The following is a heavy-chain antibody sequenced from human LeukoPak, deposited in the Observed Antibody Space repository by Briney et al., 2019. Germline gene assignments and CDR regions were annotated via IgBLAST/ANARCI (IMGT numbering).Heavy chain of an antibody. Sequence: PGGSLRLSCAASGFTFSSYSMNWVRQAPGKGLEWVAVISYDGSNKYYADSVKGRFTISRDNSKNTLYLQMNSLRAEDTAVYYCARALYCSSTSCYGPDYWGQGTLVTVSS. V-gene: IGHV3-30*03. J-gene: IGHJ4*02. CDR3: ARALYCSSTSCYGPDY. CDR1: GFTFSSYS. CDR2: ISYDGSNK. D-gene: IGHD2-2*01.